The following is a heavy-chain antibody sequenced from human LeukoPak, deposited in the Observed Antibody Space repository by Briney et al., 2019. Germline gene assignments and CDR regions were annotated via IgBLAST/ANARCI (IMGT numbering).Heavy chain of an antibody. J-gene: IGHJ4*02. CDR2: INPNSGAT. CDR3: ARARSGYDWDY. V-gene: IGHV1-2*02. D-gene: IGHD5-12*01. Sequence: ASVKVSCKASGYTFTGYYMHWVRQAPGQGLEWMGWINPNSGATNYAQKFQGRVTMTRDTSISTAYMELSRLRSDDTAVYYCARARSGYDWDYWGQGTLVTVSS. CDR1: GYTFTGYY.